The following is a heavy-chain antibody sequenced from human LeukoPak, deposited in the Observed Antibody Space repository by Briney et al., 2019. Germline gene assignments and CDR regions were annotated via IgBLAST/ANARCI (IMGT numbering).Heavy chain of an antibody. V-gene: IGHV3-23*01. Sequence: PGGSVRLSCVASGFTSSSYAMSWARQAPGKGLEWVSSISGGGGTTYYADSVKGRFTISRDNSKNTLYLQMNSLRAEDTAVYYCAKLGGLLSYFGHWGQGTLVTVSS. J-gene: IGHJ5*02. CDR1: GFTSSSYA. D-gene: IGHD3-3*01. CDR2: ISGGGGTT. CDR3: AKLGGLLSYFGH.